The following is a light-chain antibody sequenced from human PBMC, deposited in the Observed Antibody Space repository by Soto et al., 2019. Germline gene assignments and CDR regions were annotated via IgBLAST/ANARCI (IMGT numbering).Light chain of an antibody. J-gene: IGKJ5*01. CDR3: QQYENLPYT. V-gene: IGKV1-33*01. Sequence: DIQMTQSASSLSAAVGDRVTITCQTSQVITEYLNWYQQKPGKAPKLVIYDISTLEIGVPSRFSGGGSGTKFTFTISGLQPEDIATYYCQQYENLPYTFGQGTRLE. CDR2: DIS. CDR1: QVITEY.